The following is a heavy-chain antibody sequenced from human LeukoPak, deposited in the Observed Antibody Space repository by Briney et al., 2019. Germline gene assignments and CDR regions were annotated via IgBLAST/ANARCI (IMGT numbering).Heavy chain of an antibody. CDR2: INGDAIAT. CDR1: GFSFSAHW. D-gene: IGHD2-8*01. Sequence: PGGSLRLSCAASGFSFSAHWMHWVRQAPGKGLVWVAQINGDAIATNYAGSVKGRFTISRDNAKNTVHLQMSTLTAEDTAVYYCAKDKWWGASDHWGQGSLVTVSS. CDR3: AKDKWWGASDH. J-gene: IGHJ4*02. V-gene: IGHV3-74*01.